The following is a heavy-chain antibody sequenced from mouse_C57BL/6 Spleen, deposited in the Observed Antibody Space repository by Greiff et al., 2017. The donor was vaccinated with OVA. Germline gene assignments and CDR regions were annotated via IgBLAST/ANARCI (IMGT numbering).Heavy chain of an antibody. CDR1: GYTFTDYN. Sequence: EVKLMESGPELVKPGASVKIPCKASGYTFTDYNMDWVKQSHGKSLEWIGDINPNNGGTIYNQKFKGKATLTVDKSSSTAYMELRSLTSEDTAVYYCARYDGYAYYAMDYWGQGTSVTVSS. D-gene: IGHD2-3*01. J-gene: IGHJ4*01. V-gene: IGHV1-18*01. CDR2: INPNNGGT. CDR3: ARYDGYAYYAMDY.